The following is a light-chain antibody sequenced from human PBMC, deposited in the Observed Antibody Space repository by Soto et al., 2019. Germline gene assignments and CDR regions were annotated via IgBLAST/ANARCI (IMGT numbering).Light chain of an antibody. Sequence: EIVLTQSPGTLSLSPGERATLSCRASQSVRSNLGWYQQKPGQAPRLLIYGASSRATGIPDRFSGSGSGTDFTLTISSLEPEDFAVYYCQQRNSWPPTFTFGQGTRLEIK. CDR2: GAS. CDR3: QQRNSWPPTFT. J-gene: IGKJ5*01. V-gene: IGKV3-11*01. CDR1: QSVRSN.